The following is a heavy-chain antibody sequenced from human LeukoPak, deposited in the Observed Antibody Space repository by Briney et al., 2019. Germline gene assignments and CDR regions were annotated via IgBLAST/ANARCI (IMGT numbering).Heavy chain of an antibody. V-gene: IGHV3-64*01. CDR1: GFTFSSYA. J-gene: IGHJ6*03. D-gene: IGHD3-16*01. Sequence: GGSLRLSCAASGFTFSSYAMHWVRQAPGKGLEYVSAISSNGGSTYYANSVKGRFTISRDNSKNTLYLQMCSLRAEDMAVYYCARDYAPGYYYYYYYMDVWGKGTTVTVSS. CDR2: ISSNGGST. CDR3: ARDYAPGYYYYYYYMDV.